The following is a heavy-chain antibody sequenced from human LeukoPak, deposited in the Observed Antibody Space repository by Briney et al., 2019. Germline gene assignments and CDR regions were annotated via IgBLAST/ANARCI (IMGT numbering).Heavy chain of an antibody. CDR1: GGTFSSYA. D-gene: IGHD4-11*01. CDR3: ARGAPYSNYFDY. V-gene: IGHV1-69*13. CDR2: IIPIFGTA. Sequence: ASVKVSCKASGGTFSSYAISWVRQARGQGLEWMGGIIPIFGTANYAQKFQGRVTITADESTSTAYMELSSLRSKDTAVYYCARGAPYSNYFDYWGQGTLVTVSS. J-gene: IGHJ4*02.